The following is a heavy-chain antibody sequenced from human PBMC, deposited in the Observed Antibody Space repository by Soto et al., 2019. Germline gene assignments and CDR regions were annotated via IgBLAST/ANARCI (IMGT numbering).Heavy chain of an antibody. Sequence: EVQLLESGGGLVQPGGSLRLSCAASGFTFRSDAMSRVRQAPGKWLEWVSAISGSGGSTYYADSVKGRFTISRDNSKNTLYLQMNSLRAEDTAVYYCAKPLTGTSLPYYFDYWGQGTLVTVSS. CDR3: AKPLTGTSLPYYFDY. D-gene: IGHD1-20*01. V-gene: IGHV3-23*01. CDR1: GFTFRSDA. J-gene: IGHJ4*02. CDR2: ISGSGGST.